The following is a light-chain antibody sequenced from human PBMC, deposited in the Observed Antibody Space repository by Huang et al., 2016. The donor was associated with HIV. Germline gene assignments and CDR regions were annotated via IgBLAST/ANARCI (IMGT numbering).Light chain of an antibody. V-gene: IGKV3-11*01. Sequence: EIVLTQSPATLSLSPGERATLSCRASQSVGSFLAWYQQKPGQAPRHLINDASYRATVIPARFSGSGSGTDFTLTISSLEPEDFAVYYCQQRTYSFTFGPGTKVD. CDR3: QQRTYSFT. CDR1: QSVGSF. J-gene: IGKJ3*01. CDR2: DAS.